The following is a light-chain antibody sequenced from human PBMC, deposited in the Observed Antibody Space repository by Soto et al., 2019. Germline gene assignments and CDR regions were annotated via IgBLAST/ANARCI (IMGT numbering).Light chain of an antibody. CDR1: SSDVGGYNY. Sequence: QSVLTQPASVSGSPGQSITISCTGTSSDVGGYNYVSWYQQHPGKAPNLMIFDVSYRPSGVSNRFSGSKSGNTASLTISGLQTEDEADYYCSSYTSSSTYVFGTGTKVTVL. CDR3: SSYTSSSTYV. J-gene: IGLJ1*01. V-gene: IGLV2-14*03. CDR2: DVS.